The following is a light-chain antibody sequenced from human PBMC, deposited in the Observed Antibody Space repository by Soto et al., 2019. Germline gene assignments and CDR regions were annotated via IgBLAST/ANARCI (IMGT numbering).Light chain of an antibody. Sequence: PPPPPSLAPWPSVTLPPPRNHRGVGGYNYVSWYQHHPGKAPKLIIYEVYKRPSGVPDRFSGSKSGNTAALTVSGLQAEDEADYYCSSYVGTNSYVFGTGTKVTVL. CDR2: EVY. V-gene: IGLV2-8*01. J-gene: IGLJ1*01. CDR3: SSYVGTNSYV. CDR1: HRGVGGYNY.